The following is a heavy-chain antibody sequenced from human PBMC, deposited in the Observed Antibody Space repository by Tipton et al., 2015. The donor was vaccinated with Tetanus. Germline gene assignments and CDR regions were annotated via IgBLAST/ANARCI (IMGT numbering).Heavy chain of an antibody. D-gene: IGHD6-19*01. Sequence: TLSLTCTVSGGSIRSGGYYWTWIRQHPERGLEWIGYIYYTGNTYYNPSLQSRVTISVDTSENQFSLRLTSLTAADTAVYYCARPIKQWLVPVDSWGQGTLVTVSS. V-gene: IGHV4-31*03. CDR3: ARPIKQWLVPVDS. J-gene: IGHJ4*02. CDR1: GGSIRSGGYY. CDR2: IYYTGNT.